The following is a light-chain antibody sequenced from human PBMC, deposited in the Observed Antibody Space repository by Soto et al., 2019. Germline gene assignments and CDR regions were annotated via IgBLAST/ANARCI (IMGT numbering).Light chain of an antibody. J-gene: IGKJ3*01. CDR3: QQRNTWPT. V-gene: IGKV3-15*01. Sequence: EIVMTQSPATLSVSPGERATLSCRASQSVSSNLAWYQQKPGQAPRLLIYGASTRATGIPARFSGSGSGTEFTLTIDRLEPEDFAVYYCQQRNTWPTFGPGTKVDIK. CDR2: GAS. CDR1: QSVSSN.